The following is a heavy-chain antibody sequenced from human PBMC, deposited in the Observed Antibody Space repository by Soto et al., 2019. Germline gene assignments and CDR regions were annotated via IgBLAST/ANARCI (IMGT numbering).Heavy chain of an antibody. CDR3: ARSLGGYCSGGSCYLFHYYYYMDV. J-gene: IGHJ6*03. Sequence: ASVKVSCKASGYTFTSYDINWVRQATGQGLEWMGWMNPNSGNTGYAQKFQGRVTMTRNTSISTAYMELSSLRSEDTAVYYCARSLGGYCSGGSCYLFHYYYYMDVWGKGTTVTVSS. CDR2: MNPNSGNT. CDR1: GYTFTSYD. D-gene: IGHD2-15*01. V-gene: IGHV1-8*01.